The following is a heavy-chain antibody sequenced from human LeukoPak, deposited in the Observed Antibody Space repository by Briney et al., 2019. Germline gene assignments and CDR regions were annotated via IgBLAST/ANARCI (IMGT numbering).Heavy chain of an antibody. V-gene: IGHV4-39*07. CDR2: IYPSGST. CDR3: ARVEIQLWLRQGGGIDY. D-gene: IGHD5-18*01. J-gene: IGHJ4*02. CDR1: GASISSGSNY. Sequence: PSETLSLTCSVSGASISSGSNYWGWIRQPPGKTLEWIGSIYPSGSTYYNPSLKSRVIIIIDTPKNHFSLTLSSVTAADTAVYYCARVEIQLWLRQGGGIDYWGQGTLVTVSS.